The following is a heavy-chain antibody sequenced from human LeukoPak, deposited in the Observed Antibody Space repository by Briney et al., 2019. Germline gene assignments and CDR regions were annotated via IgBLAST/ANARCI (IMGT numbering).Heavy chain of an antibody. V-gene: IGHV3-15*01. CDR3: SWELDVSFGRRLEH. Sequence: GGSLRLSCVVSGFNFNDAWMSWVRQAPGKGLEWVGRLKSRGGGETADYSAPVKGRFTVSRDDSQNTLYLQMNSLQIEDTAVYFCSWELDVSFGRRLEHWGQGTLVTVAS. D-gene: IGHD1-1*01. CDR2: LKSRGGGETA. J-gene: IGHJ5*02. CDR1: GFNFNDAW.